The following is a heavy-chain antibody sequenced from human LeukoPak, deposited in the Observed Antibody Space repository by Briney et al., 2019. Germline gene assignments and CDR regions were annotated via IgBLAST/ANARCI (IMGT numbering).Heavy chain of an antibody. D-gene: IGHD3-16*02. J-gene: IGHJ4*02. Sequence: GGSLRLSCAASGFTFSNACMSWVRQAPGKGLEWVGHIKGKTDGGTTDYAAPVQGRFTISRDDSKNTLFLQMNSLKTEDTAVYYCTTRLTVTFGGVIVFDYWGQGTLVTVSS. V-gene: IGHV3-15*01. CDR2: IKGKTDGGTT. CDR3: TTRLTVTFGGVIVFDY. CDR1: GFTFSNAC.